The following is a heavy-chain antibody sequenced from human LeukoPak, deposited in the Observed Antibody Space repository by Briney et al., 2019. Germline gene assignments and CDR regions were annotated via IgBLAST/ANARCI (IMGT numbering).Heavy chain of an antibody. CDR1: GFTFSSYG. CDR3: AELGITMIGGV. Sequence: GGTLRLSCAASGFTFSSYGMTWVRQAPGKGLEWVSYISSSGSTIYYADSVKGRFTISRDNAKNSLYLQMNSLRAEDTAVYYCAELGITMIGGVWGKGTTVTISS. V-gene: IGHV3-48*03. J-gene: IGHJ6*04. CDR2: ISSSGSTI. D-gene: IGHD3-10*02.